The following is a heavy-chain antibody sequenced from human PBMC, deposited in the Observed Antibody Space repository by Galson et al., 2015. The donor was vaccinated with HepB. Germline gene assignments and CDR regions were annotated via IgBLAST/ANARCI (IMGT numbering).Heavy chain of an antibody. V-gene: IGHV4-30-4*01. CDR3: ARDMAAAGPNWFDP. J-gene: IGHJ5*02. Sequence: CTVSGGSISSGDYYWSWIRQPPGKGLEWIGYIYYSGSTYYNPSLKSRVTISVDTSKNQFSLKLSSVTAADTAVYYCARDMAAAGPNWFDPWGQGTLVTVSS. CDR1: GGSISSGDYY. CDR2: IYYSGST. D-gene: IGHD6-13*01.